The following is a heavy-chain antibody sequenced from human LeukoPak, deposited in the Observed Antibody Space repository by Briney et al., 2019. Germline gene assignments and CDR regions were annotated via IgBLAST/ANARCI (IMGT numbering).Heavy chain of an antibody. V-gene: IGHV3-43*02. Sequence: TGGSLRLSCAASGFTFGDYDMHWVRQAPGKGLEWVSLIRADGATTRYTDSVKGRFTISRDNSKDSLYLQMNSLRTEDTALYYYARDNTGSYEYWGQGTLVTVSP. CDR3: ARDNTGSYEY. CDR1: GFTFGDYD. J-gene: IGHJ4*02. CDR2: IRADGATT. D-gene: IGHD1-26*01.